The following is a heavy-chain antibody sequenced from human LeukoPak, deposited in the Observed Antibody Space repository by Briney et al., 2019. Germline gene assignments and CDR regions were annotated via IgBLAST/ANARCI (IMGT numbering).Heavy chain of an antibody. Sequence: PSETLSLTCAVYGGSFSGYYWSWIRQPPGKGLEWIGEINHSGSTNYNPSLKSRVTISVDTSKNQFSLKLSSVTAADTAVYYCARGRYCSSTSCYLPLDYWGQGILVTVSS. CDR1: GGSFSGYY. CDR3: ARGRYCSSTSCYLPLDY. CDR2: INHSGST. J-gene: IGHJ4*02. V-gene: IGHV4-34*01. D-gene: IGHD2-2*01.